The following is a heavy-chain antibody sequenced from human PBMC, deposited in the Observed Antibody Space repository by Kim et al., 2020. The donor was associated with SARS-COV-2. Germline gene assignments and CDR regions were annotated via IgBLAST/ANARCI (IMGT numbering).Heavy chain of an antibody. CDR2: ISWNSGSI. J-gene: IGHJ6*02. CDR3: AKDTKYPETTMVRGVIGGYGMDV. CDR1: GFTFDDYA. V-gene: IGHV3-9*01. D-gene: IGHD3-10*01. Sequence: GGSLRLSCAASGFTFDDYAMHWVRQAPGKGLEWVSGISWNSGSIGYADSVKGRFTISRDNAKNSLYLQMNSLRAEDTALYYCAKDTKYPETTMVRGVIGGYGMDVWGQGTTVTVSS.